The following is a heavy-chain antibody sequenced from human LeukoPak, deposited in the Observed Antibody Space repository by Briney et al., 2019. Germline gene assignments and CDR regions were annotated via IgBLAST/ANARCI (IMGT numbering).Heavy chain of an antibody. CDR3: ARDPASIAAAGTDYYYYYMDV. CDR2: ISYDGSNK. CDR1: GFTFSSYT. V-gene: IGHV3-30*14. Sequence: PGGSLRLSCAASGFTFSSYTMHWVRQAPGKGLEGVAVISYDGSNKYYADSVKGRFTISRDNSKNTLYLQMNSLRAEDTAVYYCARDPASIAAAGTDYYYYYMDVWGKGTTVTVSS. D-gene: IGHD6-13*01. J-gene: IGHJ6*03.